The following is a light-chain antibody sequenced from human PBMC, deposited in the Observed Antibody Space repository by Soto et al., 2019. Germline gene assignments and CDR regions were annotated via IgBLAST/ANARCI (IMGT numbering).Light chain of an antibody. CDR1: QSVSKN. CDR3: QQYDKWPLT. V-gene: IGKV3-15*01. J-gene: IGKJ3*01. CDR2: DAA. Sequence: VMTQSPATLSVAPGETATLSGRASQSVSKNLAWYQQKTGQVPRLLVYDAATRATGVPARFSGRGSGTEFTLTLSSLQSEDFAIYYCQQYDKWPLTFGPGTKVHIK.